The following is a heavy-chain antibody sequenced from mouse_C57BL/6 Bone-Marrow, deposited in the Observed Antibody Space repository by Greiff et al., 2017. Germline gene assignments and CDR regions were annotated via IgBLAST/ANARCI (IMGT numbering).Heavy chain of an antibody. CDR1: GYTFTDYY. CDR2: IYPGSGNT. V-gene: IGHV1-84*01. J-gene: IGHJ1*03. CDR3: AREDQYYGSCYLYFDV. D-gene: IGHD1-1*01. Sequence: QVQLQQSGPELVKPGASVKISCTASGYTFTDYYINWVKQRPGQGLEWIGWIYPGSGNTKYNEKFQGKATLTVDTSSSTAYMQLSSLTSEDSAVYFGAREDQYYGSCYLYFDVWGTGTTVTVSS.